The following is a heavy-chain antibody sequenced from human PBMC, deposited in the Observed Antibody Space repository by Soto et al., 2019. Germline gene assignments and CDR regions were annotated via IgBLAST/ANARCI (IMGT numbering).Heavy chain of an antibody. CDR2: VWLAGINI. V-gene: IGHV3-33*01. J-gene: IGHJ6*02. CDR1: GFSFSAYG. CDR3: GRALHTTTVTRGGMDV. Sequence: GGSLRLSCGASGFSFSAYGMHWVRQAPGKGLERVAVVWLAGINIYYADSVRGRFTISRDDSSDTLYLQMNGLRAEDTAVYYCGRALHTTTVTRGGMDVWGQGTTVTVSS. D-gene: IGHD4-17*01.